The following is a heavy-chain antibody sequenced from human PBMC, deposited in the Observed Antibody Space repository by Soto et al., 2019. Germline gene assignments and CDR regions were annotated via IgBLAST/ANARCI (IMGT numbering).Heavy chain of an antibody. Sequence: EVQLVESGGGLVQPGRSLRLSCAASGFTFDDYAMHWVRQAPGKGLEWVSGISWNSGSIGYADSVKGRFTISRDNAKNSLYLQMNSLRAEDTALYYCAKGTSSGYYYSYFQHWGQGTLVTVSS. V-gene: IGHV3-9*01. CDR2: ISWNSGSI. J-gene: IGHJ1*01. D-gene: IGHD3-22*01. CDR3: AKGTSSGYYYSYFQH. CDR1: GFTFDDYA.